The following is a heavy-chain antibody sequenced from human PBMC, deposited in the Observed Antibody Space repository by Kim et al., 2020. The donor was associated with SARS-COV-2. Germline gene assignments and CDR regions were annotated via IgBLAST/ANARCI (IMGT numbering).Heavy chain of an antibody. CDR2: IYYSGST. CDR3: ARDRSDYGSGSYYDYYYGMDV. D-gene: IGHD3-10*01. CDR1: GGSISSYY. J-gene: IGHJ6*02. V-gene: IGHV4-59*01. Sequence: SETLSLTCTVSGGSISSYYWSWIRQPPGKGLEWIGYIYYSGSTNYNPSLKSRVTISVDTSKNQFYLKLSSVTAADTAVYYCARDRSDYGSGSYYDYYYGMDVWGQGTTVTVSS.